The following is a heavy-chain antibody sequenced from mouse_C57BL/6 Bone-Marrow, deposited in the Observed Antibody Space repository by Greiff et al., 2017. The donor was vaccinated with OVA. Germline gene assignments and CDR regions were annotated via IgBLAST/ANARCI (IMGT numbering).Heavy chain of an antibody. CDR1: GYAFTNYL. CDR2: INPGSGGT. CDR3: AELGGGFAY. D-gene: IGHD4-1*01. J-gene: IGHJ3*01. V-gene: IGHV1-54*01. Sequence: VKLQESGAELVRPGTSVKVSCKASGYAFTNYLIEWVKQRPGQGLEWIGVINPGSGGTNYNEKFKGKATLTADKSSSTAYMQLSSLTSEDSAVYFCAELGGGFAYGGQGTLVTVSA.